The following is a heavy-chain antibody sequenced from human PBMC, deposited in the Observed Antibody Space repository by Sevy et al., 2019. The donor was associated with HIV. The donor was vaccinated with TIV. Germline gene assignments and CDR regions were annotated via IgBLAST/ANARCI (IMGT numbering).Heavy chain of an antibody. Sequence: GGSLRLSCAASGFTFSSYGMHWVRQAPGKGLEWVAFIRYDGSNEYYADSVKGRFTISRDNSKNTLYLQMNSLRAEDTAVYYCAKDRKVGASHGIDAFDIWGQGTMVTVSS. CDR3: AKDRKVGASHGIDAFDI. CDR2: IRYDGSNE. D-gene: IGHD1-26*01. J-gene: IGHJ3*02. V-gene: IGHV3-30*02. CDR1: GFTFSSYG.